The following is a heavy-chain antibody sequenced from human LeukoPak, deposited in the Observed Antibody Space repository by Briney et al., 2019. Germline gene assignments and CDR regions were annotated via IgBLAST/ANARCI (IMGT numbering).Heavy chain of an antibody. CDR2: INPNSGGT. J-gene: IGHJ4*02. V-gene: IGHV1-2*02. CDR1: GYTFTGYY. Sequence: GASVKVSCKASGYTFTGYYMHWVRQAPGQGLEWMGWINPNSGGTNYAQKFQGRVTMTRDTSISTAYMELSRLRSDDTAVYYCARGAGYCSGGSCSDYWGQGTLVTVSS. D-gene: IGHD2-15*01. CDR3: ARGAGYCSGGSCSDY.